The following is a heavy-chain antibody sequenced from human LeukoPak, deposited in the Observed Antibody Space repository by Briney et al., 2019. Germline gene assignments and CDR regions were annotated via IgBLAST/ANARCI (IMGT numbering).Heavy chain of an antibody. V-gene: IGHV1-18*01. J-gene: IGHJ4*02. CDR2: ISAYNGNT. CDR3: ARIRYTGYSSGYFDY. Sequence: ASVKVSCKASGYTFTSYGISWVRQAPGQGLEWMGWISAYNGNTNYAQKLQGRVTMTTDTSTSTAYMELRSLGSDDTAVYYCARIRYTGYSSGYFDYWGQGTLVTVSS. CDR1: GYTFTSYG. D-gene: IGHD6-25*01.